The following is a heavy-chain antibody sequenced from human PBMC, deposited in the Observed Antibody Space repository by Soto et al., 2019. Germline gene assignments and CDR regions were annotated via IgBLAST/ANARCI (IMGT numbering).Heavy chain of an antibody. V-gene: IGHV4-31*03. CDR3: ARDSSGYYHFDS. Sequence: QVQLQESGPGLVKPSQTLSLTCTVSGGSISSGGYYYNWIRQHPGKGLEWIGYIYYSGSTYYNPSLKSRVTISVDTSKNQFSLKLTSVTAADTAVYYCARDSSGYYHFDSWGQGTLVTVSS. CDR1: GGSISSGGYY. J-gene: IGHJ4*02. CDR2: IYYSGST. D-gene: IGHD3-22*01.